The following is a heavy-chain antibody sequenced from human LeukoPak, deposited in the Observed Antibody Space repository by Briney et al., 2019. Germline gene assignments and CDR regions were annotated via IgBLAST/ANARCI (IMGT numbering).Heavy chain of an antibody. Sequence: GGSLRLSCAASGFTFSSCALSWVRQAPGKGLEWVSSLSGSGERTYYADSVKGRFIISRDTSNNTLYLQMNSLRAEDTAVYYCSKDLRVLRSFNWFPWGQGSRVTVSS. CDR2: LSGSGERT. D-gene: IGHD3-9*01. CDR1: GFTFSSCA. J-gene: IGHJ5*02. V-gene: IGHV3-23*01. CDR3: SKDLRVLRSFNWFP.